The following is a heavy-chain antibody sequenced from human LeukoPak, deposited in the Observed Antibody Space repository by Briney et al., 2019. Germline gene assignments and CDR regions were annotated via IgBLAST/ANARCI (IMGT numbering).Heavy chain of an antibody. J-gene: IGHJ4*02. CDR1: GFTFSGYA. CDR3: ARERSGYDHQY. Sequence: PGRSLRLACAASGFTFSGYAMHWVRQAPGKGLEWVTLISYDGRGKYYADSVKGRFTISRDNSENMLYLQMNSLRPEDTAVYYFARERSGYDHQYWGQGTLVTVSS. D-gene: IGHD5-12*01. V-gene: IGHV3-30*04. CDR2: ISYDGRGK.